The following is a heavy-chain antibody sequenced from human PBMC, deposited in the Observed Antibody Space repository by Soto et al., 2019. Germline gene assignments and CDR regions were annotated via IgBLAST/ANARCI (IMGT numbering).Heavy chain of an antibody. CDR2: INPNSGGT. CDR1: GYTFTGYY. CDR3: APYYYYGMDA. Sequence: ASVKVSCKASGYTFTGYYMHWVRQAPGQGLEWMGWINPNSGGTNYAQKFQGWVTITRDTSTSTVYMELSSLRSEDTAVYYCAPYYYYGMDAWGQGTTVXXXS. V-gene: IGHV1-2*04. J-gene: IGHJ6*02. D-gene: IGHD3-10*01.